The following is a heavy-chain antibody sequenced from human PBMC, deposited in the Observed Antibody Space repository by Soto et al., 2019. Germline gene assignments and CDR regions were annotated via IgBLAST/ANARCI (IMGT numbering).Heavy chain of an antibody. D-gene: IGHD2-15*01. J-gene: IGHJ4*02. Sequence: PGGSLRLSCAASGLTFSDYYMTWIRQAPGKGLEWVSYIDNSGTIKYYADSVKGRFTISRDNTKNSLSLQMNSLGAEDTAIYYCARIEGDCTGGSCYSGGFDYWGQGALVTVSS. CDR3: ARIEGDCTGGSCYSGGFDY. V-gene: IGHV3-11*01. CDR2: IDNSGTIK. CDR1: GLTFSDYY.